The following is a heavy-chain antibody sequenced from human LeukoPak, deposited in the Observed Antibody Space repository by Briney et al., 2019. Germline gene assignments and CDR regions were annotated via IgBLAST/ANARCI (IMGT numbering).Heavy chain of an antibody. V-gene: IGHV1-69*05. CDR1: GGTFSSYA. CDR3: ARDLFRGVGATGY. J-gene: IGHJ4*02. CDR2: IIPIFATA. D-gene: IGHD1-26*01. Sequence: SVKVSCKASGGTFSSYAISWVRQAPGQGLEWMGGIIPIFATANYAQKFQGRVTMTTDTSTSTAYMELRSLRSDDTAVYYCARDLFRGVGATGYWGQGTLVTVSS.